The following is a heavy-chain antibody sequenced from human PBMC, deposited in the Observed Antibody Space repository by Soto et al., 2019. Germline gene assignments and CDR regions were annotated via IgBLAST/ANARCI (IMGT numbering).Heavy chain of an antibody. CDR1: GFTVSSNY. CDR3: ARAGYSYGTGAFDI. Sequence: GGSLRLSCAASGFTVSSNYMSWVRQAPGKGLEWVSVIYSGGSTYYADSVKGRFTISRDNSKNTLYLQMSSLRAEDTAVYYCARAGYSYGTGAFDIWGQGTMVTVSS. J-gene: IGHJ3*02. D-gene: IGHD5-18*01. V-gene: IGHV3-66*01. CDR2: IYSGGST.